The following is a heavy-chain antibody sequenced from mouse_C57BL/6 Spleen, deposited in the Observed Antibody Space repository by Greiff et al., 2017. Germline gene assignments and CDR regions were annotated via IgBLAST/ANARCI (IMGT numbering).Heavy chain of an antibody. J-gene: IGHJ3*01. CDR2: IYPSDSET. CDR3: ARPIYSSGYVNAY. V-gene: IGHV1-61*01. D-gene: IGHD3-2*02. CDR1: GYTFTSYW. Sequence: QVQLQQPGAELVRPGSSVKLSCKASGYTFTSYWMDWVKQRPGQGLEWIGNIYPSDSETHYNQKFKDKATLTVDKSSSTAYMQLSSLTSEDSAVYYCARPIYSSGYVNAYWGQGTLVTVSA.